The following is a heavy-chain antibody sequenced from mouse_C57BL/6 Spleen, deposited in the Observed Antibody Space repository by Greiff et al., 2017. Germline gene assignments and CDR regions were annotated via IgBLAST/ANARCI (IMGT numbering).Heavy chain of an antibody. CDR3: ARHTTVDYYAMDY. CDR2: ISSGGSYT. V-gene: IGHV5-6*01. CDR1: GFTFSSYG. Sequence: EVKVVESGGDLVKPGGSLKLSCAASGFTFSSYGMSWVRQTPDKRLEWVATISSGGSYTYYPDSVKGRFTISRDNAKNTLYLQMSSLKSEDTAMYYCARHTTVDYYAMDYWGQGTSVTVSS. D-gene: IGHD1-1*01. J-gene: IGHJ4*01.